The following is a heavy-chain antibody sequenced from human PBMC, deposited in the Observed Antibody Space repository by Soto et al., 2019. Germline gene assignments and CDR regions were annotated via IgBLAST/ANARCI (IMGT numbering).Heavy chain of an antibody. D-gene: IGHD6-6*01. CDR2: INHSGST. Sequence: LSLTCAVYGGSFSGYYWSWIRQPPGKGLEWIGEINHSGSTNYNPSLKSRVTISVDTSKNQFSLKLSSVTAADTAVYYCARGRGRIAARPRIDYWGQGTLVTVSS. J-gene: IGHJ4*02. V-gene: IGHV4-34*01. CDR3: ARGRGRIAARPRIDY. CDR1: GGSFSGYY.